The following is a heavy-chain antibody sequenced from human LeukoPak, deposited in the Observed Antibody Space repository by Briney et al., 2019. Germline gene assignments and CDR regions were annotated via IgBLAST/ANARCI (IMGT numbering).Heavy chain of an antibody. CDR1: GYTFTSYG. D-gene: IGHD6-6*01. Sequence: ASVKVSRKASGYTFTSYGISWVRQAPGQGLEWMGWISAYNGNTNYAQKLQGRVTMTTDTSTSTAYMELRSLRSDDTAVYYCGRVLGVYSSSEDDYWGQGTRVTVPS. CDR2: ISAYNGNT. V-gene: IGHV1-18*01. J-gene: IGHJ4*02. CDR3: GRVLGVYSSSEDDY.